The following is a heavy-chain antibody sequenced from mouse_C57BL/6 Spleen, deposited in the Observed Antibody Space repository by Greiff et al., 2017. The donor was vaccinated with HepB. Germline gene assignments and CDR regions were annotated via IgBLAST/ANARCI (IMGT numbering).Heavy chain of an antibody. CDR3: AKNRVYGNTGYFDV. CDR2: IWSGGST. D-gene: IGHD2-1*01. CDR1: GFSLTSYG. V-gene: IGHV2-4*01. Sequence: QVQLQESGPGLVQPSQSLSITCTVSGFSLTSYGVHWVRQPPGKGLEWLGVIWSGGSTDYNAAFISRLSISKDNSKSQVFFKMNRLQADDTAIYYCAKNRVYGNTGYFDVWGTGTTVTVSS. J-gene: IGHJ1*03.